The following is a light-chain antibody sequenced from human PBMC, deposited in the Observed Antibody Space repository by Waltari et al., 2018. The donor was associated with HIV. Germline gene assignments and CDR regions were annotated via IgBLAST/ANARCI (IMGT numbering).Light chain of an antibody. V-gene: IGLV1-47*01. CDR1: SSNIGANW. Sequence: QSVLTQPPSTSGTPGQRVTISCSGSSSNIGANWVCWFQQLPGTAPKLLIYRNNQRPSGVPDRYSASKSGTSASLAISDLRADDEADYYCAEWDDNLSAVVFGGRTKLSVL. CDR2: RNN. J-gene: IGLJ2*01. CDR3: AEWDDNLSAVV.